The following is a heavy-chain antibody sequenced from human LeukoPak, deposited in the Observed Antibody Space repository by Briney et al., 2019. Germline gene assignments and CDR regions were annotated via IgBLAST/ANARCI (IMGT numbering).Heavy chain of an antibody. CDR2: INPSGGST. CDR3: ARAPISEMATNDFDY. V-gene: IGHV1-46*01. Sequence: GASVKVSCKASGGTFSSYAISWVRQAPGQGLEWMGIINPSGGSTSYAQKFQGRVTMTRDTPTSTVYMELSSLRSEDTAVYYCARAPISEMATNDFDYWGQGTLVTVSS. J-gene: IGHJ4*02. D-gene: IGHD5-24*01. CDR1: GGTFSSYA.